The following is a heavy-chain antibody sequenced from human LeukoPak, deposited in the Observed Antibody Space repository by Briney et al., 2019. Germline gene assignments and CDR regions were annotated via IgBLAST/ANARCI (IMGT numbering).Heavy chain of an antibody. Sequence: SETLSLTCSVSGGSINSRPYYWGWIRQPPGKGLEWIGNIYYSGSTYYNPSLKSRVTISVDTSKNQFSLKLSSVTAADTAVYYCARGPSGDSSGYYPTYWGQGTLVTVSS. D-gene: IGHD3-22*01. V-gene: IGHV4-39*01. CDR3: ARGPSGDSSGYYPTY. CDR1: GGSINSRPYY. J-gene: IGHJ4*02. CDR2: IYYSGST.